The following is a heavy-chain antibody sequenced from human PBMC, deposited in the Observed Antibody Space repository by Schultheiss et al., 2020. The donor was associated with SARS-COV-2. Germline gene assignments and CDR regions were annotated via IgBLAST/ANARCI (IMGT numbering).Heavy chain of an antibody. CDR1: GFTFDDYA. CDR2: ISGSGGST. CDR3: AKLVSYYYDSSGYSDY. V-gene: IGHV3-23*01. D-gene: IGHD3-22*01. Sequence: GESLKISCAASGFTFDDYAMHWVRQAPGKGLEWVSAISGSGGSTYYADSVKGRFTISRDNSKNTLYLQMNSLRAEDTAVYYCAKLVSYYYDSSGYSDYWGQGTLVTVSS. J-gene: IGHJ4*02.